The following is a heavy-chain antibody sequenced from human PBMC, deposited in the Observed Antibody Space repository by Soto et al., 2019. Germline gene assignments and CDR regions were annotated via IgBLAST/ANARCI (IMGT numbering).Heavy chain of an antibody. D-gene: IGHD2-15*01. J-gene: IGHJ6*02. CDR2: IDPSDSYT. CDR3: ARSCSGGSCYPYYYYGMDV. Sequence: PGESLKIFCKGSGYSFTSYWISWVRQMPGKGLEWMGRIDPSDSYTNYSPSFQGHVTISADKSISTAYLQWSSLKASDTAMYYCARSCSGGSCYPYYYYGMDVWGQGTTVTVSS. V-gene: IGHV5-10-1*01. CDR1: GYSFTSYW.